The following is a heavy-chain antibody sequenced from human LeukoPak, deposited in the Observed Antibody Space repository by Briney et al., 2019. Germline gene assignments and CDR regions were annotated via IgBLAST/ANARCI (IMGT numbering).Heavy chain of an antibody. Sequence: SETLSLTCTVSGGSISSYYWSWIRQPPGKGLEWIGCIYYSGSTNYNPSLKSRVTISVDTSKNQFSLKLSSVTAADTAVYYCARRGNYYDSSGYYYVWYFDLWGRGTLVTVSS. J-gene: IGHJ2*01. CDR2: IYYSGST. D-gene: IGHD3-22*01. V-gene: IGHV4-59*08. CDR1: GGSISSYY. CDR3: ARRGNYYDSSGYYYVWYFDL.